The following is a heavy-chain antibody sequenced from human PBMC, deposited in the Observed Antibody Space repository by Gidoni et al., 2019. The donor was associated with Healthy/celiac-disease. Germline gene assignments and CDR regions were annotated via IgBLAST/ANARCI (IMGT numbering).Heavy chain of an antibody. CDR3: TTETLYYYDSSGYYYVDAFDI. CDR1: GFTCSNAW. CDR2: IKSKTDGGTT. D-gene: IGHD3-22*01. V-gene: IGHV3-15*01. Sequence: EVQLVESGGGLVKPGGSLRLSCAASGFTCSNAWMSWVRQAPGKGLEWVGRIKSKTDGGTTDYAAPVKGRFTISRDDSKNTLYLQMNSLKTEDTAVYYCTTETLYYYDSSGYYYVDAFDIWGQGTMVTVSS. J-gene: IGHJ3*02.